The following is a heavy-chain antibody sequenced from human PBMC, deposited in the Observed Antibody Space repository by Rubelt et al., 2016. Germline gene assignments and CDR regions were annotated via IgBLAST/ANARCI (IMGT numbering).Heavy chain of an antibody. CDR2: ISAYNGNT. V-gene: IGHV1-18*01. Sequence: PGRGLEWMGWISAYNGNTNYAQKLQGRVTMTTDTSTSTAYMELRSLRSDDTAVYYCARVSRRQNYYYGMDVWGQGTTVTVSS. CDR3: ARVSRRQNYYYGMDV. J-gene: IGHJ6*02.